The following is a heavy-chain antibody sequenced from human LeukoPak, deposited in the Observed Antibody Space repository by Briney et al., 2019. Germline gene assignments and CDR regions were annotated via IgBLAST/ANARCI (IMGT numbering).Heavy chain of an antibody. CDR1: GFTFSSYG. D-gene: IGHD5-18*01. CDR2: ISYDGSNK. Sequence: GGSLRLSCAASGFTFSSYGMHWVRQAPGKGLEWVAVISYDGSNKYYADSVKGRFTISRDNSKNTLYLQMNSLRAEDTAVYYCVKGDALYSYGQRYYYGMDVWGQGTTVTVSS. J-gene: IGHJ6*02. CDR3: VKGDALYSYGQRYYYGMDV. V-gene: IGHV3-30*18.